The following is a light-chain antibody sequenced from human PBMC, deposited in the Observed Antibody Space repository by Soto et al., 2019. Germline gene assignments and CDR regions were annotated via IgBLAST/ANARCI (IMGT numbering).Light chain of an antibody. J-gene: IGKJ1*01. CDR1: QGSGPY. V-gene: IGKV1-39*01. CDR2: KSS. CDR3: QQSYTTPSWT. Sequence: DIQMTQSPSSLSASVGDRVTITCRASQGSGPYLNWYQQKPGKAPNLLIYKSSTLRSGVPSRFSGSGSGTDFNPTISSLQPEDFATYYCQQSYTTPSWTFGQGTKVEIK.